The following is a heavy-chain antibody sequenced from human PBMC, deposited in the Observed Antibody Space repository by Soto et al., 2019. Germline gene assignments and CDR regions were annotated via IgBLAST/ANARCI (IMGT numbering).Heavy chain of an antibody. CDR1: GYTLNSYG. CDR3: ARDPMVRGIDDAFDI. Sequence: QVQLVQSGAEVKKPGASVKVSCKASGYTLNSYGISWVRQAPGQGLEYMGWISAYNVNTNYARKFQGRVTMTTDTSTSTAYTDLRRLSSDDTAVYYCARDPMVRGIDDAFDIWGQGTMVTVSS. CDR2: ISAYNVNT. V-gene: IGHV1-18*01. D-gene: IGHD3-10*01. J-gene: IGHJ3*02.